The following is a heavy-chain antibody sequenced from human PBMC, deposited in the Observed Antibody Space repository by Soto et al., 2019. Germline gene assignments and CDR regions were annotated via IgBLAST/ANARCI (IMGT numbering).Heavy chain of an antibody. D-gene: IGHD3-22*01. CDR2: ISYDGSNK. CDR1: GFTFSSYA. Sequence: QVQLVESGGGVVQPGRSLRLSCAASGFTFSSYAMHWVRQAPGKGLEWVAVISYDGSNKYYADSVKGRFTISRDNSKNTLYLQMNSLRAEDTAVYYCARVGLLYYYDSSGMIDYWSQGTLVTVSS. J-gene: IGHJ4*02. V-gene: IGHV3-30-3*01. CDR3: ARVGLLYYYDSSGMIDY.